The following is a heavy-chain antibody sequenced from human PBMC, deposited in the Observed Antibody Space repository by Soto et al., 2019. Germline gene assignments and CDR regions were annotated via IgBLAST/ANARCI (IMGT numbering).Heavy chain of an antibody. J-gene: IGHJ6*03. CDR3: QGLCSSSDYYCDYIYV. CDR2: IIPILGIA. Sequence: GASVKVSCKASGGTFSSHTISWVRQAPGQGLEWMGRIIPILGIANYAQKFQGRVTITADKSTSTAYMELSSLRSEDTAVYYCQGLCSSSDYYCDYIYVCGQRSTVTVSS. CDR1: GGTFSSHT. D-gene: IGHD6-6*01. V-gene: IGHV1-69*02.